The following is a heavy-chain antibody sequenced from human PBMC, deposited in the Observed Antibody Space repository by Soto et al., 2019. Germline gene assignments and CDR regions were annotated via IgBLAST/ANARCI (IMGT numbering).Heavy chain of an antibody. CDR2: ISAYNGNT. D-gene: IGHD6-13*01. J-gene: IGHJ4*02. CDR3: ARCLPRSHSSSWYVNDY. CDR1: VYTFTSYG. V-gene: IGHV1-18*01. Sequence: ASVKVSCTASVYTFTSYGIICVRPAPGQGLEWTGWISAYNGNTNYAQKLQGRVTMTTDTSTSTAYMELRSLRSDDTAVYYCARCLPRSHSSSWYVNDYWGEGTLVTVSS.